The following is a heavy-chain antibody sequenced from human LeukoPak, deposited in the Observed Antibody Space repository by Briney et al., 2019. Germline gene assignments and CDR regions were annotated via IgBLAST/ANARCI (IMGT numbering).Heavy chain of an antibody. D-gene: IGHD6-19*01. CDR1: GFTFSSYW. CDR3: AKDATVTSSGWYWNDYYYYMDV. J-gene: IGHJ6*03. CDR2: IKQDGSEK. V-gene: IGHV3-7*01. Sequence: GGSLRLSCAASGFTFSSYWMSWVRQAPGKGLEWVANIKQDGSEKYYVDSVKGRFTISRDNSKNTLYLQMNSLRAEDTAVYYCAKDATVTSSGWYWNDYYYYMDVWGKGTTVTISS.